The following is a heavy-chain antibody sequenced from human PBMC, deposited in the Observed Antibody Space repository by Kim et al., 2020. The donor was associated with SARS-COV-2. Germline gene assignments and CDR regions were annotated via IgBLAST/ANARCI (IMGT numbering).Heavy chain of an antibody. Sequence: SETLSLTCTVSGGSINNKNYYWGWVRQPPGKGLEWIGSIYYSGNTYYNPALKSRVTISVDTSKNQFSLHLTSVGSADTAVYYCAKDGLPDEGAPAGPSGERILLYYCDMGVWARGTGVRVPS. D-gene: IGHD6-13*01. CDR3: AKDGLPDEGAPAGPSGERILLYYCDMGV. V-gene: IGHV4-39*02. CDR2: IYYSGNT. J-gene: IGHJ6*04. CDR1: GGSINNKNYY.